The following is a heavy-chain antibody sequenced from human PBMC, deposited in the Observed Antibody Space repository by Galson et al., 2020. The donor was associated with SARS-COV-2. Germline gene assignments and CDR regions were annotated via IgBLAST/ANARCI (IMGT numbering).Heavy chain of an antibody. D-gene: IGHD2-21*01. CDR1: GYTFTAYY. Sequence: ASVKVSCRTSGYTFTAYYMHWVRQAPGQGLEWMGWINPDSGGTNYAQQFLGRVTMTRDTSITTAYMELSRLRSDDTAVYYCARDGGAGGFDPWGQGTLVTVSS. V-gene: IGHV1-2*02. CDR3: ARDGGAGGFDP. CDR2: INPDSGGT. J-gene: IGHJ5*02.